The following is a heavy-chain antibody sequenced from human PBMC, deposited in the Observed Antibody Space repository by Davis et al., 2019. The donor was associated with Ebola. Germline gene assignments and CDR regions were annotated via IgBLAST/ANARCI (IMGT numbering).Heavy chain of an antibody. CDR3: ARAIGDSEVVPAAISDYYYYYYMDV. CDR1: GYSISSGYY. CDR2: IYHSGST. Sequence: PSETLSLTCTVSGYSISSGYYWGWIRQPPGKGLEWIGSIYHSGSTNYNPSLKSRVTISVDTSKNQFSLKLSSVTAADTAVYYCARAIGDSEVVPAAISDYYYYYYMDVWGKGTTVTVSS. J-gene: IGHJ6*03. D-gene: IGHD2-2*02. V-gene: IGHV4-38-2*02.